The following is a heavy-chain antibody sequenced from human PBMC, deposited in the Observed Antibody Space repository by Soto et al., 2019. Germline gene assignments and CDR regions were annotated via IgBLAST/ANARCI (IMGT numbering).Heavy chain of an antibody. CDR1: GGSFSNHS. CDR2: ISYNGNT. J-gene: IGHJ4*02. CDR3: AGGNGFNLY. V-gene: IGHV4-59*11. D-gene: IGHD2-8*01. Sequence: QVQLQESGPGLVKPSETLSLTCTVSGGSFSNHSWSWIRQPPGKGLEWIGYISYNGNTNYNPSLKSRVTILVATSKSQFSLKLSSGTAADTALYYCAGGNGFNLYWGQGALVTVSS.